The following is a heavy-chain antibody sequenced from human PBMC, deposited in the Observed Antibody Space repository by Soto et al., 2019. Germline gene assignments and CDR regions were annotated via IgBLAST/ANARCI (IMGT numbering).Heavy chain of an antibody. CDR3: ARRRIRYYDSSGPWYFDL. Sequence: SATLSLTCAVYGGSFSGYYWSWIRQPPGKGLEWIGQINHSRSTNYNPSLKSRVTISVDTSKNQFSLKLSSVTAADTAVYYCARRRIRYYDSSGPWYFDLWGRGTLVTVSS. CDR2: INHSRST. J-gene: IGHJ2*01. D-gene: IGHD3-22*01. V-gene: IGHV4-34*01. CDR1: GGSFSGYY.